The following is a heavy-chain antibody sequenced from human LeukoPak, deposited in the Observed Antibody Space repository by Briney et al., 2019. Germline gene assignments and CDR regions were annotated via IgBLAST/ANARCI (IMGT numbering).Heavy chain of an antibody. D-gene: IGHD3-16*02. CDR3: ARVPAGVIGMKDAFDI. CDR1: GFPFSDYG. V-gene: IGHV3-30*03. J-gene: IGHJ3*02. CDR2: ISHDGNNK. Sequence: GGSLRLSCAASGFPFSDYGMYWVRQAPGKGLEWLAVISHDGNNKYYAESVKGRIAISRDNSMNSLYLQMNSLRAEDTAVSYCARVPAGVIGMKDAFDIWGQGTMVTVSS.